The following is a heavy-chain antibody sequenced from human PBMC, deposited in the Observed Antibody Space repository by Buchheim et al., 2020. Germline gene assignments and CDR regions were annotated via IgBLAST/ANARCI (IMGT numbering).Heavy chain of an antibody. CDR3: ARARGDDYDNWFDP. V-gene: IGHV3-30-3*01. CDR2: ISYDGSNK. J-gene: IGHJ5*02. CDR1: GFTFSSYA. Sequence: QVQLVESGGGVVQPGRSLRLSCAASGFTFSSYAMHWVRQAPGKGLEWVAVISYDGSNKYYADSVKGRFTISRDNAKNSLYLQMNSLRAEDTAVYYCARARGDDYDNWFDPWGQGTL. D-gene: IGHD4-17*01.